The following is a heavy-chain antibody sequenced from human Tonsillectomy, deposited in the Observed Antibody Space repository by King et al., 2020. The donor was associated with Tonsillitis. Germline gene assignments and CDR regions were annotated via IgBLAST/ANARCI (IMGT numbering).Heavy chain of an antibody. CDR2: MTSRGNNI. J-gene: IGHJ6*02. D-gene: IGHD3-3*02. CDR1: GFTFTEYT. Sequence: VQLVESGGGLVKPGGSLRISCVASGFTFTEYTMNWVRQAPGKGLEWVAAMTSRGNNINYGDSVKGRFTISRENPRNSLYLQMNSLRIEDTAVYYCARDRAGLEFSGWVYNGMDVWGQGTTVTVSS. CDR3: ARDRAGLEFSGWVYNGMDV. V-gene: IGHV3-21*06.